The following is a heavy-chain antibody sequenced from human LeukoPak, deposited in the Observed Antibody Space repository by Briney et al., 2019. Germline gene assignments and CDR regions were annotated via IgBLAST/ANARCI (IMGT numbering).Heavy chain of an antibody. CDR3: ARGEGITMVRGVLGYWYYYMDV. CDR2: MNPNNGDS. CDR1: GYTFTNYH. J-gene: IGHJ6*03. V-gene: IGHV1-8*02. D-gene: IGHD3-10*01. Sequence: ASVTVSCKASGYTFTNYHINWVRQATGQGLEWMGWMNPNNGDSGYAQKFQGRVTMTRDTSTSTVYMELSSLRSEDTAVYYCARGEGITMVRGVLGYWYYYMDVWGKGTTVTVSS.